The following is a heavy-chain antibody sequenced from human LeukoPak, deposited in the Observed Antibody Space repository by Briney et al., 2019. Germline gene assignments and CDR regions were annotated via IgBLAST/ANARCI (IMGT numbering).Heavy chain of an antibody. V-gene: IGHV4-61*09. D-gene: IGHD3-22*01. CDR1: GGSISSGSYY. J-gene: IGHJ4*02. Sequence: SETLSLTCTVSGGSISSGSYYCSWIRQPAGKGLEWIGHIYKSGSTNYNPSLKSRVTISVDTSKNQFSLKLSSVTAADTAAYYCARDRSAYYYDSSGALYWGQGTLVTVSS. CDR2: IYKSGST. CDR3: ARDRSAYYYDSSGALY.